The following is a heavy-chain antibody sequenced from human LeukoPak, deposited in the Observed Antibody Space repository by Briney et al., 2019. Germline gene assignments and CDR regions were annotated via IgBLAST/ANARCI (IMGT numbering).Heavy chain of an antibody. J-gene: IGHJ4*02. V-gene: IGHV3-7*01. CDR3: ARTDPTSYGYFDH. Sequence: PGGSLRLSCAASGFTFSSFWMSWVRQAPGKGLEWVANINQHGGTEKYVDSVKGRFTISRDNAKNLMHLQMNSLRAEDTAVYYCARTDPTSYGYFDHWGQGTLVTVSS. CDR2: INQHGGTE. CDR1: GFTFSSFW. D-gene: IGHD3-10*01.